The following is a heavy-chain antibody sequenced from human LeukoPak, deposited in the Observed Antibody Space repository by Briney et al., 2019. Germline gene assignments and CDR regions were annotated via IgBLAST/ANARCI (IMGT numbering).Heavy chain of an antibody. J-gene: IGHJ3*02. CDR1: GGSISSYY. CDR3: ARETRLHSGSYSNDAFDI. V-gene: IGHV4-59*01. Sequence: PSETLSLTCTVSGGSISSYYWSWIRQPPGKGLEWIGYISYSGSTDYNPSLKSRVTISLDTSKDQFSLRLSSVTAADTAVYYCARETRLHSGSYSNDAFDIWGQGTMVTVSS. CDR2: ISYSGST. D-gene: IGHD1-26*01.